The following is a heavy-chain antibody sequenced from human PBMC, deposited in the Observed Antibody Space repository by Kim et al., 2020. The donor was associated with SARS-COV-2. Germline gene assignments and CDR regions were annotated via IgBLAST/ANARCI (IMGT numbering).Heavy chain of an antibody. CDR3: ARSIAGSYYYGMDV. D-gene: IGHD6-6*01. CDR2: ISYDGSNK. Sequence: GGSLRLSCAASGFTFSSYAMHWVRQAPGKGLEWVAVISYDGSNKYYADSVKGRFTISRDNSKNTLYLQMNSLRAEDTAVYYCARSIAGSYYYGMDVWGQGTAVTVS. CDR1: GFTFSSYA. J-gene: IGHJ6*02. V-gene: IGHV3-30-3*01.